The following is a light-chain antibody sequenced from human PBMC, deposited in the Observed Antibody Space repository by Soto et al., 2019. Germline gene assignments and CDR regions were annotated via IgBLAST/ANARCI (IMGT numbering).Light chain of an antibody. CDR3: QESYSKDT. CDR1: QTISYY. J-gene: IGKJ3*01. Sequence: DIQMTQSPSSLSASVGDRVTITCLASQTISYYLNWYQQKPGRAPKLLIYAASRLQSGVPSRFSGSGSGTDFTLTISSLQPEDYATYYCQESYSKDTFGPGTKVEIK. CDR2: AAS. V-gene: IGKV1-39*01.